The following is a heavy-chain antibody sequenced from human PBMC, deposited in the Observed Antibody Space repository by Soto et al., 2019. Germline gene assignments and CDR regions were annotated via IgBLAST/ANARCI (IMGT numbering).Heavy chain of an antibody. J-gene: IGHJ4*02. CDR3: AHCPWKQLWPRAPVVN. D-gene: IGHD5-18*01. V-gene: IGHV2-5*02. CDR1: GFSLSPSGVG. Sequence: SGPTLVNPTQTLTLTCTFSGFSLSPSGVGVGWIRQPPGKALEWLGIIFWDDDKRYRPSLKSRLTISKDTSKNQLVLRMTNMNPVDTATYYCAHCPWKQLWPRAPVVNWGQGTPVTVSS. CDR2: IFWDDDK.